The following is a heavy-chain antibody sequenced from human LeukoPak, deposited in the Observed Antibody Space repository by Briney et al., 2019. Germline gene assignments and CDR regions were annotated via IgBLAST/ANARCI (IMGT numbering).Heavy chain of an antibody. V-gene: IGHV3-74*01. CDR3: GGPVVRDSN. Sequence: GGSLRLSCEASGFTFSSFWMHWVRQAPGKGLVWVSRVNGDGSSTNYADSVEGRFTISRDNAKNTLYLQMNSLRAEDAAVYYCGGPVVRDSNWGQGTLVTVSS. D-gene: IGHD2-21*01. J-gene: IGHJ4*02. CDR1: GFTFSSFW. CDR2: VNGDGSST.